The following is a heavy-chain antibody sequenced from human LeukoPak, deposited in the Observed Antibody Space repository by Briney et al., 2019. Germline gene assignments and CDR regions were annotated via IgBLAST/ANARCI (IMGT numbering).Heavy chain of an antibody. CDR2: IYYSGST. CDR3: ARGGGGRFDY. D-gene: IGHD4-23*01. J-gene: IGHJ4*02. CDR1: GGSISRGGYY. Sequence: SQTLSLTCTVSGGSISRGGYYWSWIRQHPGKGLEWIGYIYYSGSTNYNPSLKSRVTISVDTSKNQFSLKLSSVTAADTAVYYCARGGGGRFDYWGQGTLVTVSS. V-gene: IGHV4-61*08.